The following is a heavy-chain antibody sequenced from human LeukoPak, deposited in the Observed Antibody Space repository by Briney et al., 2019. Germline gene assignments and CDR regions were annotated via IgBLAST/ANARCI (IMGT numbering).Heavy chain of an antibody. CDR1: GGTFISYA. V-gene: IGHV1-69*04. J-gene: IGHJ4*02. CDR3: ARGSSGSDY. CDR2: IIPILGIA. D-gene: IGHD6-19*01. Sequence: GASVKVSCKASGGTFISYAISWVRQAPGQGLEWMGRIIPILGIANYAQKFQGRVTITADKSTSTAYMELSSLRSEDTAVYYCARGSSGSDYWGQGTLVTVSS.